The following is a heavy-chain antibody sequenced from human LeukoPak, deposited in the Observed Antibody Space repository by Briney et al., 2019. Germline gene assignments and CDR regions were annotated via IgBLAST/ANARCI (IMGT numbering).Heavy chain of an antibody. Sequence: GGSLRLSCAASGFTFSRYSMHWVRQGPGKGLEWVAVIWYDGSKKYYADSVKGRFTISRDNSKNTLYLQMNSLRAEDTAVYYCARDLRLGYYDSSFPDYWGQGTLVTVSS. CDR1: GFTFSRYS. J-gene: IGHJ4*02. D-gene: IGHD3-22*01. CDR3: ARDLRLGYYDSSFPDY. CDR2: IWYDGSKK. V-gene: IGHV3-33*01.